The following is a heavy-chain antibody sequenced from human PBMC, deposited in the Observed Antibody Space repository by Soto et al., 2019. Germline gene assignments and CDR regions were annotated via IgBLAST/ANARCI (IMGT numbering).Heavy chain of an antibody. Sequence: QVQLVQSGPEVQKPGSSVKVSCKASGGTFNNYAISWVRQAPGQGLEWLGGLIPISGSANYALKFQDRLTINADKSTSTAYMEMRSLASEDTAVYFCATHRHRGKGGFDYWGQGTLVTVSS. CDR2: LIPISGSA. V-gene: IGHV1-69*06. CDR3: ATHRHRGKGGFDY. J-gene: IGHJ4*02. CDR1: GGTFNNYA.